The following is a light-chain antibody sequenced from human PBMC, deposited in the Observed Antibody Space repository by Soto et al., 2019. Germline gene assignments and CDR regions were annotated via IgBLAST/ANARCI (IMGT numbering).Light chain of an antibody. CDR1: SGHSTYA. CDR3: QTWGTAIHDVV. J-gene: IGLJ2*01. Sequence: QLVLTQSPSASASLGASVKLTCTLSSGHSTYAIAWHQKQPEKGPRYLMKLNSDGSHNKGDGIPDRFSGSSSGADRYLTNSSLPSDDEADCYCQTWGTAIHDVVFGGGTKLTVL. CDR2: LNSDGSH. V-gene: IGLV4-69*01.